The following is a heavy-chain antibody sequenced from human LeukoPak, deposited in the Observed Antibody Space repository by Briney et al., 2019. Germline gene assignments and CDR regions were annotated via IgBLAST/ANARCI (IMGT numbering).Heavy chain of an antibody. Sequence: GGSLRLSCAASGFTFSSYAMSWVRQAPGKGLEWVSAISDSGGSTYYADSVKGRFTISRDNSKNTLYLQMNSLRAEDTAVYYCAKAKFSGRYLFDYWGQGTLVTVSS. J-gene: IGHJ4*02. CDR2: ISDSGGST. D-gene: IGHD6-19*01. CDR3: AKAKFSGRYLFDY. CDR1: GFTFSSYA. V-gene: IGHV3-23*01.